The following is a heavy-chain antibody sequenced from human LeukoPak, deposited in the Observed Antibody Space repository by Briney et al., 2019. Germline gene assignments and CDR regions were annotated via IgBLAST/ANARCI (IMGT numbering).Heavy chain of an antibody. CDR3: VSDRSDGGYAESNGYPTFDL. CDR1: GYALSESS. V-gene: IGHV1-24*01. J-gene: IGHJ2*01. Sequence: ASVKVSCKVSGYALSESSSHWARQTPGEGFEWMGGFDPEYVETTYAQKFRGRVTMTEDTSTDTAYMELINLRSDDTAVYYCVSDRSDGGYAESNGYPTFDLWGRGTLVTVSS. D-gene: IGHD5-24*01. CDR2: FDPEYVET.